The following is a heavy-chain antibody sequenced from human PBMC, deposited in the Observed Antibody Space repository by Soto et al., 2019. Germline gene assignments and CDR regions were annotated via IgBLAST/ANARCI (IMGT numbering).Heavy chain of an antibody. V-gene: IGHV3-9*01. Sequence: EVQLVESGGGLVQPGRSLRLSCAASGFIFDAYAMHWVRQAPGKGLEWVSSISWNSVTIAYADSAKGRFTISRDSAKTSLYLQMNSLRPEDTAFYYCAKDRRDGSESSAGKAAFDYWGQGTLVTVSS. CDR2: ISWNSVTI. J-gene: IGHJ4*02. CDR1: GFIFDAYA. CDR3: AKDRRDGSESSAGKAAFDY. D-gene: IGHD3-10*01.